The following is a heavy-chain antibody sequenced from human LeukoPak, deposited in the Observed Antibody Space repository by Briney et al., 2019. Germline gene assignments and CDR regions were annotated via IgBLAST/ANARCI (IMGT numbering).Heavy chain of an antibody. CDR2: IYYSGST. CDR3: ARVSEAVAGHDAFDI. J-gene: IGHJ3*02. V-gene: IGHV4-59*08. CDR1: GGSISSYY. D-gene: IGHD6-19*01. Sequence: SATLSLTCTVSGGSISSYYWSWIRQPPGKGLEWIGYIYYSGSTNYNPSLKSRVTISVDTSKNQFSLKLSSVTAADTAVYYCARVSEAVAGHDAFDIWGQGTMVTVSS.